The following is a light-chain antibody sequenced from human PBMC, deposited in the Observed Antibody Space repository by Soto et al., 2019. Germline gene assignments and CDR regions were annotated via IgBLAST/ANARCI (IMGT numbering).Light chain of an antibody. CDR2: DVS. V-gene: IGLV2-14*03. Sequence: QSALTQPASVSGSPGQSITISCTGTSIDVGAYNYVSWYQQHPGKAPQLMIYDVSNRPSGVSGRFSGSKSGNMASLTISGLQAEDEADYYCSSYTNSDNLVVFGGGTKLTVL. CDR1: SIDVGAYNY. J-gene: IGLJ2*01. CDR3: SSYTNSDNLVV.